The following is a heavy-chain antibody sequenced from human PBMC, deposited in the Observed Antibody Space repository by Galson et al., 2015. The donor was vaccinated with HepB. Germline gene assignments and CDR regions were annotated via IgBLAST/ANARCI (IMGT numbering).Heavy chain of an antibody. CDR2: TYYRSKWYN. V-gene: IGHV6-1*01. CDR1: GDSVSSNSVA. D-gene: IGHD1-26*01. J-gene: IGHJ4*02. CDR3: ARDGSLVGATEFFDY. Sequence: CAISGDSVSSNSVAWNWIRQSPSRGLEWLGGTYYRSKWYNDYAVSVKSRLTINPDTSNNQFSLQLNSVTPEDTAVYYCARDGSLVGATEFFDYWGQGTLVTVSS.